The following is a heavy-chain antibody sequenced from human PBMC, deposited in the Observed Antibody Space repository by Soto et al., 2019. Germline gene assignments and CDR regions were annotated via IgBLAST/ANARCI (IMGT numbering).Heavy chain of an antibody. V-gene: IGHV1-46*03. J-gene: IGHJ5*02. Sequence: ASVKVSCEASGDTFSNYGIHWVRQAPGQRLEWMGIINPSGGSTSYAQKFQGRVTMTRDTSTSTVYMELSSLRSEDTAVYYCARVYPSDTRYGYVGNNWFDPWGQGTLVTVSS. D-gene: IGHD5-18*01. CDR3: ARVYPSDTRYGYVGNNWFDP. CDR2: INPSGGST. CDR1: GDTFSNYG.